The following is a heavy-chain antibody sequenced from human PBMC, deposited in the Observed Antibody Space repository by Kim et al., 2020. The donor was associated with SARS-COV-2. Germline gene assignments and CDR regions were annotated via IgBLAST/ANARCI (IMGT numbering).Heavy chain of an antibody. V-gene: IGHV4-34*01. Sequence: SETLSLTCAVYGGSFSGYYWSWIRQPPGKGLEWIGEINHSGSTNYNPSLKSRVTISVDTSKNQFSLKLSSVTAADTAVYYCARDSPVTTFYYYYGMDVWGQGTTVTVS. D-gene: IGHD4-17*01. CDR1: GGSFSGYY. CDR3: ARDSPVTTFYYYYGMDV. CDR2: INHSGST. J-gene: IGHJ6*02.